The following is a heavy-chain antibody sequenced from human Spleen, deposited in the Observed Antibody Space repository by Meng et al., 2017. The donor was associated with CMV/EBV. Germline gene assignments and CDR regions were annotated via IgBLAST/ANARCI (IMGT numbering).Heavy chain of an antibody. J-gene: IGHJ6*02. Sequence: GESLKISCAASGFAFDTYSVNWVRQAPGKGLEWVSSISSGSTYIHYAESVKGRFTISRDRFKNMLYLQMDSLSAEDTAVYYCARDGSTRTHYYGMDVWGQGTTVTVSS. CDR2: ISSGSTYI. CDR1: GFAFDTYS. CDR3: ARDGSTRTHYYGMDV. D-gene: IGHD2-2*01. V-gene: IGHV3-21*01.